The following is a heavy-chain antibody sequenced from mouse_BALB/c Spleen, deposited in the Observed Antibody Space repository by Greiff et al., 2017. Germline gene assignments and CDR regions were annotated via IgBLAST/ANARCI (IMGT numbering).Heavy chain of an antibody. D-gene: IGHD2-2*01. CDR3: ARERSYYGYDEDWYFDV. CDR2: ISYDGSN. J-gene: IGHJ1*01. CDR1: GYSITSGYY. Sequence: EVQLQQSGPGLVKPSQSLSLTCSVTGYSITSGYYWNWIRQFPGNKLEWMGYISYDGSNNYNPSLKNRISITRDTSKNQFFLKLNSVTTEDTATYYCARERSYYGYDEDWYFDVWGAGTTVTVSS. V-gene: IGHV3-6*02.